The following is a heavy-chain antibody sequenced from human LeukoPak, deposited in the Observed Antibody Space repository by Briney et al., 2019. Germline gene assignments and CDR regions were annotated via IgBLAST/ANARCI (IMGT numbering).Heavy chain of an antibody. Sequence: GGSLRLSCAASGFTFSDYYMSWIRQAPGKGLEWISYISPSSSSANYADSMKGRLTISRDNAKNSLYLEMNSLRAEDTAVYYCAGAAPGHYYFDYWGQGTLVSVSS. CDR1: GFTFSDYY. CDR3: AGAAPGHYYFDY. CDR2: ISPSSSSA. V-gene: IGHV3-11*03. J-gene: IGHJ4*02. D-gene: IGHD6-13*01.